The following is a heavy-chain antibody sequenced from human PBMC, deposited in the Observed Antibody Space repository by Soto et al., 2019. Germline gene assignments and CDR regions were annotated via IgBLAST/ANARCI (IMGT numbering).Heavy chain of an antibody. CDR2: IYPGDSDT. J-gene: IGHJ4*02. CDR3: AIPYCSSTSCSRRLDY. CDR1: GYSFTSYW. V-gene: IGHV5-51*01. Sequence: PGESLKISCKGSGYSFTSYWIGWVRQMPGKGLEWMGIIYPGDSDTRYSPSFQGQVTISADKSISTAYLQWSSLKASDTAMYYCAIPYCSSTSCSRRLDYWGQGTLVTVSS. D-gene: IGHD2-2*01.